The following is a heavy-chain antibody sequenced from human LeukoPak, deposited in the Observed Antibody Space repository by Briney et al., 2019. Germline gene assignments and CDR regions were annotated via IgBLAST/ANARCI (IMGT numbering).Heavy chain of an antibody. J-gene: IGHJ4*02. D-gene: IGHD3-9*01. CDR2: ISGSGGST. CDR1: GFTFSSYG. Sequence: PGGSLRLSCAASGFTFSSYGMSWVRQAPGKGLEWVSVISGSGGSTYYSDSVKGRFTISRDNSKNTLYLQMNSLRAEDTALYYCAKRDYDILTGPFDHWGQGTLVTVSS. V-gene: IGHV3-23*01. CDR3: AKRDYDILTGPFDH.